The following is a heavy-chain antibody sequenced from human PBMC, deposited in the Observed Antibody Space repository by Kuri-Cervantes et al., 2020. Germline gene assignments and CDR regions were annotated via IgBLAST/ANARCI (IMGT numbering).Heavy chain of an antibody. CDR3: ARYCSSTSCSLRYGMDV. CDR2: LSGSGGTT. V-gene: IGHV3-23*01. D-gene: IGHD2-2*01. Sequence: GESLKIFCAASDFTFSTYAMSWVRQAPGKGLEWVSTLSGSGGTTYYADSVKGRFTISRDNSKNTLYLQMNSLRAEDTAVYFCARYCSSTSCSLRYGMDVWGQGTTVTVSS. CDR1: DFTFSTYA. J-gene: IGHJ6*02.